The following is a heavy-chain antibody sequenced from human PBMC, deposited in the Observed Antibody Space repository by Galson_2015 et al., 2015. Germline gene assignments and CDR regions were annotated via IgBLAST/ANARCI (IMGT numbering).Heavy chain of an antibody. CDR2: IYYSGST. D-gene: IGHD2-2*01. Sequence: SETLSLTCTVSGGSVSSGSYYWSWIRQPPGKGLEWIGYIYYSGSTNYNPSLKSRVTISVDTSKNQFSLKLSSVTAADTAVYYCARDGGVPAAMGGEGYFDLWGRGTLVTVSS. J-gene: IGHJ2*01. CDR1: GGSVSSGSYY. V-gene: IGHV4-61*01. CDR3: ARDGGVPAAMGGEGYFDL.